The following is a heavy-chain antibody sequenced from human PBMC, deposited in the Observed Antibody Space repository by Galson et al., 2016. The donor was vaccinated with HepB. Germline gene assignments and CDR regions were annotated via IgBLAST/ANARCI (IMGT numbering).Heavy chain of an antibody. CDR3: AGGHGYNH. CDR2: INSDGSST. D-gene: IGHD5-24*01. CDR1: GFTFSSSW. J-gene: IGHJ4*02. Sequence: SLRLSCAASGFTFSSSWMHWVRQAPGKGLVWVSRINSDGSSTDYADSVKGQFTISRDNAKNTLYLQMNRLRAEDTAVSYCAGGHGYNHWGQGILVTVSS. V-gene: IGHV3-74*01.